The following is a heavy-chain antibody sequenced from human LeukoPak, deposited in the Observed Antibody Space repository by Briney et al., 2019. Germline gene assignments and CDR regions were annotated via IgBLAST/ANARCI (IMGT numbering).Heavy chain of an antibody. J-gene: IGHJ3*02. CDR2: ISGSGDTT. D-gene: IGHD1-1*01. V-gene: IGHV3-23*01. CDR1: GFTFSTYG. CDR3: ARDSTTGTTGAFDI. Sequence: GGSLRLSCGASGFTFSTYGMTWVRQAPGKGPEWVSGISGSGDTTKYADSVKGWFTIFRDNSKNTLYLQMNSLRAEDTAVYYCARDSTTGTTGAFDIWGQGTMVTVSS.